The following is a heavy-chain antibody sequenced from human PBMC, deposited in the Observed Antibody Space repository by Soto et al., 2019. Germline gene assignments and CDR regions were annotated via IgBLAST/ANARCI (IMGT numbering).Heavy chain of an antibody. V-gene: IGHV4-59*02. CDR1: GGSVTPYY. J-gene: IGHJ3*01. CDR2: VSYSGKT. CDR3: ARQQFTVVTAFDV. Sequence: QVQLQESGPGLVKTSDTLSLTCTVSGGSVTPYYWSWIRQSPGEGLEWIGYVSYSGKTGYNPSLKSRVSMSIDTSKNEVSLKLTSLTAADAATYYCARQQFTVVTAFDVWGQGTTVAVAS. D-gene: IGHD2-15*01.